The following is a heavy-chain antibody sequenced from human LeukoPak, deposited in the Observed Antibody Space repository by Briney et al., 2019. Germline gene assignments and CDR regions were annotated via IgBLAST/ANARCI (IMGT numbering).Heavy chain of an antibody. CDR1: GGSISSYY. V-gene: IGHV4-59*01. Sequence: TSSETLSLTCTVSGGSISSYYWSWIRQPPGKGLEWIGYIYYSGSTDYNPSLKSRVTISVDTSKNQFSLKLSSVTAADTAVYYCARDFSNYGGSGWFDPWGQGTLVTVSS. J-gene: IGHJ5*02. D-gene: IGHD4-11*01. CDR3: ARDFSNYGGSGWFDP. CDR2: IYYSGST.